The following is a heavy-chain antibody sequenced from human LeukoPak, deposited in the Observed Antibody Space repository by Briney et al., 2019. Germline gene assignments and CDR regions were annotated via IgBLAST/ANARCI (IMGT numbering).Heavy chain of an antibody. D-gene: IGHD2-21*02. Sequence: GASVQVSSKASGYTFTNYYMHWVRLAPGQGLEWMGIINPTGTSTSYAQKFQGRVIMTRDTSTSTLYMELTSLRSEDTAVYYCARENGAYCGGDRFPDYFDLWGQGTLVTVSS. V-gene: IGHV1-46*01. CDR2: INPTGTST. CDR3: ARENGAYCGGDRFPDYFDL. J-gene: IGHJ4*02. CDR1: GYTFTNYY.